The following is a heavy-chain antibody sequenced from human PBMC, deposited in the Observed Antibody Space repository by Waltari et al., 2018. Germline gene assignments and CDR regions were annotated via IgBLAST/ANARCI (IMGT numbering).Heavy chain of an antibody. Sequence: QVQLQESGPGLVKPSETLSLTCTVSGGSISSYYWSWLRQPAGKGLEWIGRIYTSGSTNYNPSLKSRVTMSVDTSKNQFSLKLSSVTAADTAVYYCAREELGYCSGGSCLGFDYWGQGTLVTVSS. J-gene: IGHJ4*02. CDR1: GGSISSYY. D-gene: IGHD2-15*01. CDR3: AREELGYCSGGSCLGFDY. V-gene: IGHV4-4*07. CDR2: IYTSGST.